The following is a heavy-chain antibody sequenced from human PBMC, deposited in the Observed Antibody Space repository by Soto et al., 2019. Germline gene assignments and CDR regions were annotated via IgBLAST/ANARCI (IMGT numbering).Heavy chain of an antibody. V-gene: IGHV4-59*11. Sequence: PSQTIPLTCTVSGGSISSHYWRWIRQPPGKGLEWIGYIYYSGSTNYNPSLKSRVTISVDTSKNQFSLKLSSVTAADTAVYYCARVGLYCSGGSCYWPYYMDVWGKGTTDTVSS. CDR2: IYYSGST. D-gene: IGHD2-15*01. CDR3: ARVGLYCSGGSCYWPYYMDV. CDR1: GGSISSHY. J-gene: IGHJ6*03.